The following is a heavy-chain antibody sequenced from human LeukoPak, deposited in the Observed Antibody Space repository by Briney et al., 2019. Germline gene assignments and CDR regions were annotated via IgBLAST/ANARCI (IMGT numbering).Heavy chain of an antibody. CDR3: ARDVAARPYYFDY. D-gene: IGHD6-6*01. V-gene: IGHV1-8*03. CDR2: MNPNSGNT. Sequence: GASVKVSCKASGYTFTSYDINWVRQATGQGLEWMGWMNPNSGNTGYAQKFQGRVTITRNTSISTAYMELSSLRSDDTAVYYCARDVAARPYYFDYWGQGTLVTVSS. J-gene: IGHJ4*02. CDR1: GYTFTSYD.